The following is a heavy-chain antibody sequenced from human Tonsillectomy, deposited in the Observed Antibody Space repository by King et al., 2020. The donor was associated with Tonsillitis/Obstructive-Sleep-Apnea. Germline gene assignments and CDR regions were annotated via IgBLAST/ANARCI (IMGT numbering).Heavy chain of an antibody. CDR1: GFSLSTSGVG. CDR2: IYWDDDK. Sequence: ITLKESGPTLVKPTQTLTLTCTFSGFSLSTSGVGVGWIRQPPGKALEWLALIYWDDDKRYSPSLKSRLTITKDTSNNQVVLTMTNMDPVDTATYYCAHRYYDFWSGYYKEPIFDYWGQGTLVTVSS. J-gene: IGHJ4*02. D-gene: IGHD3-3*01. CDR3: AHRYYDFWSGYYKEPIFDY. V-gene: IGHV2-5*02.